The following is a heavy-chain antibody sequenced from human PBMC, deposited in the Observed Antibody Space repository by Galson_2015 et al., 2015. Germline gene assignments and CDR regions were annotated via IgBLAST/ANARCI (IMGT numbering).Heavy chain of an antibody. Sequence: SLRLSCAASGFTFSSYGMHWVRQAPGKGLEWVAVIWYDGSNKYYADSVKGRFTISRDNSKNTLYLQMNSLGAEDTAVYYCARGSYYENYYYYGMDVWGQGTTVTVSS. CDR1: GFTFSSYG. J-gene: IGHJ6*02. D-gene: IGHD1-26*01. CDR3: ARGSYYENYYYYGMDV. CDR2: IWYDGSNK. V-gene: IGHV3-33*01.